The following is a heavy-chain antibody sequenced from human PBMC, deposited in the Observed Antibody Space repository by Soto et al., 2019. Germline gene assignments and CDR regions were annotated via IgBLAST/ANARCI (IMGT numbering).Heavy chain of an antibody. D-gene: IGHD5-18*01. V-gene: IGHV1-18*01. CDR3: VRSKGGYSYGTPFDY. CDR2: ISGYNGNT. Sequence: VKVSCKASGYTFSNYGVSWVRQAPGQGLEWMGWISGYNGNTKYAQKVQGRVTMTIDTSKNSLYLQMNSLRPEDTALYYCVRSKGGYSYGTPFDYWGQGTLVTVSS. J-gene: IGHJ4*02. CDR1: GYTFSNYG.